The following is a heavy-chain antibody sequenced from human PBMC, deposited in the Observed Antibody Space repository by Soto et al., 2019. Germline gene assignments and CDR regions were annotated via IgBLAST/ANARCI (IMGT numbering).Heavy chain of an antibody. V-gene: IGHV4-34*01. D-gene: IGHD3-10*01. Sequence: SETLSLTCTVSGGSISSYYWTWLRQPPGTGLEWIGEINHSGSTNYNPSLKSRVTISVDTSKNQFSLKLTSVTAADTAVYYCERDKITALFDYWGQGTLVTVSS. CDR3: ERDKITALFDY. CDR2: INHSGST. CDR1: GGSISSYY. J-gene: IGHJ4*02.